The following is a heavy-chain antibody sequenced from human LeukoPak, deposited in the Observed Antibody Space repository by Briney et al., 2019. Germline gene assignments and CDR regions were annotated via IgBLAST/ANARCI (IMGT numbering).Heavy chain of an antibody. D-gene: IGHD4-17*01. Sequence: GGSLRPSCAASGFTFSSYGMHWVRQAPGKGLEWVAVISYDGSNKYYADSVKGRFTIPRDNSKNTLYLQMNSLRAEDTAVYYCAAPSTVTTYFDYWGQGTLVTVSS. CDR1: GFTFSSYG. V-gene: IGHV3-30*03. CDR3: AAPSTVTTYFDY. J-gene: IGHJ4*02. CDR2: ISYDGSNK.